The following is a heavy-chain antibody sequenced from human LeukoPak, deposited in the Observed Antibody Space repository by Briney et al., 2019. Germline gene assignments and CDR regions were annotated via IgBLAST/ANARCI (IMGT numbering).Heavy chain of an antibody. V-gene: IGHV3-30*03. D-gene: IGHD4-11*01. Sequence: GGSLRLSCAASGFTFSSYGMHWVRQAPGKGLEWVAIISYDGGNKYYEDSVKGRFTISRDNSKSTLYLQMNSLRAEDTAVYYCARGTMVTVNFDYWGQGTLVTVSS. CDR3: ARGTMVTVNFDY. CDR2: ISYDGGNK. CDR1: GFTFSSYG. J-gene: IGHJ4*02.